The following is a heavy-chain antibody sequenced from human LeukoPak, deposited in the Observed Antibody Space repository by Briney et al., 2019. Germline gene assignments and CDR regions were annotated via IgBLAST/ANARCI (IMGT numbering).Heavy chain of an antibody. Sequence: SVKASCTPSVVTFTSDGTSWVRHAPGQGLEWMGWISAYNGNTNYAQQLQGRVTMTTDTSTSTAYMELRSLRSDDTAVYCCASNEGAAGSHPFDYWGQGTLVTVSS. D-gene: IGHD6-13*01. V-gene: IGHV1-18*01. CDR1: VVTFTSDG. J-gene: IGHJ4*02. CDR2: ISAYNGNT. CDR3: ASNEGAAGSHPFDY.